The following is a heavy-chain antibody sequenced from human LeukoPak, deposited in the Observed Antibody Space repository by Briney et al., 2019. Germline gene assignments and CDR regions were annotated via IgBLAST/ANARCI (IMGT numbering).Heavy chain of an antibody. Sequence: PGGSLRLSCAASGFTVSSNYMSWVRQAPGKGLEWVPVIYSGGSTYYADSVKGRFTISRDNSKNTLYLQMNSLRAEDTAVYYCAMGIQLWPSPFDYWGQGTLVTVSS. V-gene: IGHV3-53*01. J-gene: IGHJ4*02. CDR3: AMGIQLWPSPFDY. CDR1: GFTVSSNY. CDR2: IYSGGST. D-gene: IGHD5-18*01.